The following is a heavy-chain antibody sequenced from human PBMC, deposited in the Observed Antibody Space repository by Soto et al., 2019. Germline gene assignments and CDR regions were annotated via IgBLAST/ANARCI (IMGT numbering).Heavy chain of an antibody. CDR3: ARRTSTVREGYNWCDP. J-gene: IGHJ5*02. Sequence: QVQLVESGGGVAQPGTSLTVSCAGSGFIFSDYGMHWVRQAPGKGLQWVALIANDGGSKKYAESVKGRFTISRDNLKNTGYLDMNSLRPEDTAVYYCARRTSTVREGYNWCDPWGQGTLVTVSS. CDR2: IANDGGSK. CDR1: GFIFSDYG. D-gene: IGHD3-10*01. V-gene: IGHV3-30*03.